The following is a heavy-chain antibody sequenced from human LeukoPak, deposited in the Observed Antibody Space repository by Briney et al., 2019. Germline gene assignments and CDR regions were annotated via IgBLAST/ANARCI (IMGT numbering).Heavy chain of an antibody. V-gene: IGHV1-8*01. CDR2: MNPNSGNT. Sequence: GASVKVSCKASGYTFTSYDINWVRQATGQGLEWMGWMNPNSGNTGYAQKFQGRVTMTRNTSISTAYMELSSLRSDDTAVYYCARDPYCSSTSCKLWGQGTLVTVSS. J-gene: IGHJ4*02. CDR1: GYTFTSYD. CDR3: ARDPYCSSTSCKL. D-gene: IGHD2-2*01.